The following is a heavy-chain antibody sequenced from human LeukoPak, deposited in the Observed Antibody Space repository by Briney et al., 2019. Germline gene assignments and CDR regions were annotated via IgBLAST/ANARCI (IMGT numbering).Heavy chain of an antibody. Sequence: GGSLRLSCAASAFTVSSNYMAWVRQAPGKGLEWVSVIYNDGGTFYADSVKGRFTIARDNSKNTLYLQMNSLRAEDTAVYYCARDDKKVAGLDYWGQGTLVTVSS. CDR3: ARDDKKVAGLDY. CDR2: IYNDGGT. D-gene: IGHD3-22*01. J-gene: IGHJ4*02. CDR1: AFTVSSNY. V-gene: IGHV3-53*01.